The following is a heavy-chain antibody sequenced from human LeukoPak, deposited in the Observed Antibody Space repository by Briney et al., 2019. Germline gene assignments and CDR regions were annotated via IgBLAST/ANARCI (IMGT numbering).Heavy chain of an antibody. CDR1: GFTFSNYA. J-gene: IGHJ4*02. D-gene: IGHD1-1*01. CDR3: AKEDDATFDY. CDR2: ISGSGDST. V-gene: IGHV3-23*01. Sequence: PGGSLRLSCAASGFTFSNYAMRWVRQAPGKGLEWVSGISGSGDSTYYADSVKGRFTISRDNSKNTLYLQMNSLRAEDTAVYYCAKEDDATFDYWGQGTLVTVSS.